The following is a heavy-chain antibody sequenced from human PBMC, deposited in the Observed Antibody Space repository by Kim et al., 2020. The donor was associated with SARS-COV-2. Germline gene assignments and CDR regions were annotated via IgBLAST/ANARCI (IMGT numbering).Heavy chain of an antibody. CDR1: GYTFDDYA. Sequence: ASVKVSCKASGYTFDDYALYWVRQAPGQRLEWMGWINAGNGNTRYSQTFQGRLTITRDTSASTVYMELNSLRSEDTALYYCVREGHSSGSLGFDHWGQGTPVTVSS. J-gene: IGHJ4*02. CDR2: INAGNGNT. CDR3: VREGHSSGSLGFDH. D-gene: IGHD6-19*01. V-gene: IGHV1-3*01.